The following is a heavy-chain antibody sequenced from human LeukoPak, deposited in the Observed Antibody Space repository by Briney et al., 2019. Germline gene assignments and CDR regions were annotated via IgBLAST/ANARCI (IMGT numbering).Heavy chain of an antibody. D-gene: IGHD3-22*01. CDR3: ARHRDYYDSSGYDY. V-gene: IGHV4-39*01. CDR2: IYYSGST. CDR1: GGSISSSSYY. Sequence: SETLSLTCTVSGGSISSSSYYWGWVRQPPGKGLEWIGSIYYSGSTYYNPSLKSRVTISVDTSKNQFSLKLSSVTAADTAVYYCARHRDYYDSSGYDYWGQGTLVTVSS. J-gene: IGHJ4*02.